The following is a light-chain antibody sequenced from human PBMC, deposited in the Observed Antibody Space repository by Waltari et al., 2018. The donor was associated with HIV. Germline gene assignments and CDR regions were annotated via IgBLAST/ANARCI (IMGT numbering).Light chain of an antibody. CDR3: SSYAGSNEWI. J-gene: IGLJ2*01. V-gene: IGLV2-8*01. CDR2: EVS. CDR1: SRDVGGYNF. Sequence: QSALTQPPSASGSPGQSVTISCNGTSRDVGGYNFVSWYQQHPGKAPKLMSYEVSNRPSGVPVRFSGSKSGNTASLTVSVLQAEEEADYDCSSYAGSNEWIVGGGTKLTVL.